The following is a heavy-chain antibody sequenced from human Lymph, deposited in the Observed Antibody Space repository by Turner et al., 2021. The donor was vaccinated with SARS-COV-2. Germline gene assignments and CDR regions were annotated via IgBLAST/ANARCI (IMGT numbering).Heavy chain of an antibody. V-gene: IGHV3-30*04. Sequence: QVQLVESGGGVVQPGRSLRLSCAASGFTFSSYAMHWVRQAPGKGLVWVAVISYDGSNKNYADSVKGRFTISRDNSKNTLYLQMNSLRAEDTAVYYCARDDREFWSGYYTHYYYYGMDVWGQGTTVTVSS. CDR2: ISYDGSNK. D-gene: IGHD3-3*01. J-gene: IGHJ6*02. CDR3: ARDDREFWSGYYTHYYYYGMDV. CDR1: GFTFSSYA.